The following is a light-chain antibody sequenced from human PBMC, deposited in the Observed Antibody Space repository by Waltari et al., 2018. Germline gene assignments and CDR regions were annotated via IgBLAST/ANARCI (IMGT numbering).Light chain of an antibody. CDR3: SSYTTDATHVL. V-gene: IGLV2-23*02. Sequence: QSALTQPASVSGSPGQSVTISCTGASTDIGSYDLVSWYRPVPGQAPPVNISEVTTRTSDISDRLSGSQSGNTASLTISGLRAEDEADYYCSSYTTDATHVLFGGGTKLTVL. CDR2: EVT. CDR1: STDIGSYDL. J-gene: IGLJ3*02.